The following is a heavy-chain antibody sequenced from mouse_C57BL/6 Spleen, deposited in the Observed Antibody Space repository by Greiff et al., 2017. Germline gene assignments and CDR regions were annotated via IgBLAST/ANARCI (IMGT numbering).Heavy chain of an antibody. CDR2: IRSKSNNYAT. D-gene: IGHD1-1*01. CDR1: GFSFNTYA. J-gene: IGHJ4*01. Sequence: EVMLVESGGGLVQPKGSLKLSCAASGFSFNTYAMNWVRQAPGKGLEWVARIRSKSNNYATYYADSVKDRFTISRDDSESMLYLQMNNLKTEDTAMYYCVRHRGGSSFPYAMDYWGQGTSVTVSS. CDR3: VRHRGGSSFPYAMDY. V-gene: IGHV10-1*01.